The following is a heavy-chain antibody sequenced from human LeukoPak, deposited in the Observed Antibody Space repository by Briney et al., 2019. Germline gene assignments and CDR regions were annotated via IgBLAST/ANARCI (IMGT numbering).Heavy chain of an antibody. Sequence: ASVKVSCKASGYTFTGYYIHWVRQAPGQGLDWMGWINPNSGGTNYAQKFQGRVTMTRDTSISTAYMELSRLRSDDTAVYYCATDAKGIAAAGYYFDYWGQGTLVTVSS. CDR2: INPNSGGT. CDR3: ATDAKGIAAAGYYFDY. J-gene: IGHJ4*02. CDR1: GYTFTGYY. V-gene: IGHV1-2*02. D-gene: IGHD6-13*01.